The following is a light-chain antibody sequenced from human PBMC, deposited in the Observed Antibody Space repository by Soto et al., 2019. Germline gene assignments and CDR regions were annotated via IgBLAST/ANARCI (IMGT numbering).Light chain of an antibody. CDR2: EDS. Sequence: QSALTQPASVSGSPGQSITISCTGTSSDVGGYNYVSWYQQHPGKAPKLMIYEDSNRPSGVSNRFSGSKSGNTASLTITGLQAEDESDYYSTAYTSSSTLFGGGTKLTVL. J-gene: IGLJ2*01. CDR3: TAYTSSSTL. V-gene: IGLV2-14*01. CDR1: SSDVGGYNY.